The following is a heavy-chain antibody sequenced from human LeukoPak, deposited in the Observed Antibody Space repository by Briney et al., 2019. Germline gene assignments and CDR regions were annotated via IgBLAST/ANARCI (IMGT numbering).Heavy chain of an antibody. Sequence: SETLSLTCIVSGGSISTYYWSWIRQPAGKGLEWIGRIYTSGSTNYNPSLKSRVTISVDTSKNQFSLKLSSVTAADTAVYYCARDLLGAAAGTNYWGQGTLVTVSS. CDR1: GGSISTYY. CDR2: IYTSGST. D-gene: IGHD6-13*01. V-gene: IGHV4-4*07. CDR3: ARDLLGAAAGTNY. J-gene: IGHJ4*02.